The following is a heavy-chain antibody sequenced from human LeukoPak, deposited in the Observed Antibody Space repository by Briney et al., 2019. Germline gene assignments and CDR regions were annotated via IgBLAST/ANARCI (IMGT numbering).Heavy chain of an antibody. CDR2: IYYSGST. CDR1: GDSITGYY. Sequence: SETLSLTCSVSGDSITGYYWGWIRQPPGKGLEWIGYIYYSGSTNYNPSLKSRVTISVDTSKSQFSLKLSSVTAADTAVYYCARVYSSSWYGGFDYWGQGTLVTVSS. J-gene: IGHJ4*02. CDR3: ARVYSSSWYGGFDY. V-gene: IGHV4-59*01. D-gene: IGHD6-13*01.